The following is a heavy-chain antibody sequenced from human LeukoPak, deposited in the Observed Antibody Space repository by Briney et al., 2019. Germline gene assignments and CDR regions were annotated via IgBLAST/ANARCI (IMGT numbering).Heavy chain of an antibody. V-gene: IGHV3-30-3*01. Sequence: GGSLRLSCAASGFTFSSYAMHRVRQAPGKGLEWVAVISYDGSNKYYADSVKGRFTISRDNSKNTLYLQMNSLRAEDTAVYYCARDRTEMAFDYWGQGTLVTVSS. CDR1: GFTFSSYA. CDR3: ARDRTEMAFDY. D-gene: IGHD5-24*01. CDR2: ISYDGSNK. J-gene: IGHJ4*02.